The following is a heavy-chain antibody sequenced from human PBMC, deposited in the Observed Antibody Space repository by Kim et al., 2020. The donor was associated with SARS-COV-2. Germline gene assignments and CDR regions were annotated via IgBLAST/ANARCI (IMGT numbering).Heavy chain of an antibody. J-gene: IGHJ4*02. CDR2: IWYDGSNK. CDR1: GFTFSSYD. V-gene: IGHV3-33*01. CDR3: ARGSSGYHYLDY. D-gene: IGHD3-22*01. Sequence: GGSLRLSCAASGFTFSSYDIHWVRQAPGKGLEWVAVIWYDGSNKYHADSVKGRLTISRDNSKNTLYLQMNSLRAEDTAVYYCARGSSGYHYLDYWGQGT.